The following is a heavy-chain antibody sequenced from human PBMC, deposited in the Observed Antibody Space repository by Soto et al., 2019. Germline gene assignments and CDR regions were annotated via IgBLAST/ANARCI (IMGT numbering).Heavy chain of an antibody. J-gene: IGHJ5*02. CDR1: GGSISSGGYY. Sequence: QVQLQESGPGLVKPSQTLSLTCTVSGGSISSGGYYWSWIRQHPGKGLEWIGYIYYSGSTYYNPSLKSRVTISVDTSKNQFSLKLSSVTAADTAVYYCARGATLEVRYYYDSSGHGLGFDPWGQGTLVTVSS. CDR3: ARGATLEVRYYYDSSGHGLGFDP. CDR2: IYYSGST. D-gene: IGHD3-22*01. V-gene: IGHV4-31*03.